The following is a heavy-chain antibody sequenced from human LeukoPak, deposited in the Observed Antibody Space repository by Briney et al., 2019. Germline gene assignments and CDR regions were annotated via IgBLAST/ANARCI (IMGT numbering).Heavy chain of an antibody. CDR2: IYHSGST. V-gene: IGHV4-38-2*02. D-gene: IGHD1-26*01. Sequence: PSETLSLTCTVSGYSISSGYYWGWIRQPPGKGLEWIGSIYHSGSTYYNPSLKSRVTISVDTSKNQFSLKLSSVTAADTAVYYSARDSALRASDYWGQGTLVTVSS. J-gene: IGHJ4*02. CDR3: ARDSALRASDY. CDR1: GYSISSGYY.